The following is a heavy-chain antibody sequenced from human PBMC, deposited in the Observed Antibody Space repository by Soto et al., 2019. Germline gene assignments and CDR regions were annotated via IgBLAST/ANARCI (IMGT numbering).Heavy chain of an antibody. J-gene: IGHJ3*02. V-gene: IGHV4-59*05. CDR1: GGSISNYY. D-gene: IGHD2-21*02. Sequence: SETLSLTCSVSGGSISNYYWSWIRQPPGKGLEWIGSIYYSGSTYYNPSLKSRVTISVDTSKNQFSLKLSSVTAADTAVYYCARLRGGIVVVTAIAAAFDIWRQGTMVTVS. CDR3: ARLRGGIVVVTAIAAAFDI. CDR2: IYYSGST.